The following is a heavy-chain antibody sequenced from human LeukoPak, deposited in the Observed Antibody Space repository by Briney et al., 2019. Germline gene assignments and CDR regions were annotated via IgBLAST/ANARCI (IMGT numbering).Heavy chain of an antibody. CDR2: IKQDGSEK. J-gene: IGHJ6*03. CDR1: GFTFSSYW. Sequence: PGGTLRLSCAASGFTFSSYWMSWVRQAPGKGLEWVANIKQDGSEKYYVDSVKGRFTISRDNAKNSLYLQMNSLRAEDTAVYYCARVVSGYYGSGSSYYYYYMDVWGKGTTVTISS. CDR3: ARVVSGYYGSGSSYYYYYMDV. V-gene: IGHV3-7*01. D-gene: IGHD3-10*01.